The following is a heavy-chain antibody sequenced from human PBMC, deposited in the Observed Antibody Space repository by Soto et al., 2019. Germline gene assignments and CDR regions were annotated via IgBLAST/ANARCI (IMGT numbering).Heavy chain of an antibody. Sequence: PSETLSLTCAVSGGSISSGGYSWSWIRQPPGKGQEWIGYIYHSGSTYYNPSLKSRVTISVDRSKNQFSLKLSPVTAADTAVYYCARVNPGYCSGGSCFPFDYWGQGTLVTVSS. V-gene: IGHV4-30-2*01. CDR3: ARVNPGYCSGGSCFPFDY. CDR2: IYHSGST. CDR1: GGSISSGGYS. J-gene: IGHJ4*02. D-gene: IGHD2-15*01.